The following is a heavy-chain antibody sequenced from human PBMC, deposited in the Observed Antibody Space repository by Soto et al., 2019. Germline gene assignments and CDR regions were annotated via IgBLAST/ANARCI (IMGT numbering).Heavy chain of an antibody. J-gene: IGHJ4*02. Sequence: PSETLSLTCTVSGGSVNSVDYYWSWIRQPPAEGLEWIGYIFFSGRTDYNPSLKSRVTISVDTSKNQFSLKLSSVTAADTAVYYCARTVYSGYDDLLGPSLGYWGQGTLVTVSS. CDR1: GGSVNSVDYY. CDR2: IFFSGRT. V-gene: IGHV4-30-4*01. CDR3: ARTVYSGYDDLLGPSLGY. D-gene: IGHD5-12*01.